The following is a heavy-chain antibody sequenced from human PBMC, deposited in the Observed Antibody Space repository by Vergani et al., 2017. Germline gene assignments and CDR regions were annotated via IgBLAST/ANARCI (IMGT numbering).Heavy chain of an antibody. CDR2: ISGSGGST. D-gene: IGHD3-16*02. CDR3: ALFRGIIVIDY. Sequence: EVQLLQSEGAVVQPGGSLRLSCAASGFTFSSYAMSWVRQAPGKGLEWVSAISGSGGSTYYADSVKGRFTISRDNSKNTLYLQMNSLRAEDTAVYYCALFRGIIVIDYWGQGTLVTVSS. CDR1: GFTFSSYA. V-gene: IGHV3-23*01. J-gene: IGHJ4*02.